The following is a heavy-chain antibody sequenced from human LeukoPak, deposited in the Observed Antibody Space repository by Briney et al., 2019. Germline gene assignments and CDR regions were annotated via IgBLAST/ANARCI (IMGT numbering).Heavy chain of an antibody. D-gene: IGHD1-26*01. V-gene: IGHV3-33*01. J-gene: IGHJ5*02. CDR2: IWYDGSNK. CDR1: GFTFSSYG. CDR3: ARGGSGSYTPNWFDP. Sequence: GGSLRLYCAASGFTFSSYGMHWVRPAPGKGLVGVAVIWYDGSNKYYADAVKGRFTISRDNPKNTLYLQMNSLRAEDTAVYYCARGGSGSYTPNWFDPWGQGTLVTVSS.